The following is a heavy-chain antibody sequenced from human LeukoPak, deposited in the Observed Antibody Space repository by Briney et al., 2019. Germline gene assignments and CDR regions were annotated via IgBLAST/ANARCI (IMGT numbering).Heavy chain of an antibody. CDR1: GGSISSSSYY. Sequence: SETLSLTCTVSGGSISSSSYYWGWIRQPPGKGLEWIGSIYYSGSTYYNPSLKSRVTISVDTSKNQFSLKLSSVTAADTAVYYCARDQGVHHVIADDYWGQGTLVTVSS. CDR3: ARDQGVHHVIADDY. CDR2: IYYSGST. D-gene: IGHD3-16*02. V-gene: IGHV4-39*07. J-gene: IGHJ4*02.